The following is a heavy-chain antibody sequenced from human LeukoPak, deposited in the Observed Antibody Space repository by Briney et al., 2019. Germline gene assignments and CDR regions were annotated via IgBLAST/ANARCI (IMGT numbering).Heavy chain of an antibody. CDR2: IYYSGST. CDR3: ARHGNTMVREVITYPFDY. Sequence: SETLSLTCTVSGGSISNYYWSWIGQPPGKGLEWIGYIYYSGSTNYNPSLKGRVTMSVDTSKNQFSLKLTSVTAADTAVYYCARHGNTMVREVITYPFDYWGQGTLVTVSS. CDR1: GGSISNYY. D-gene: IGHD3-10*01. V-gene: IGHV4-59*08. J-gene: IGHJ4*02.